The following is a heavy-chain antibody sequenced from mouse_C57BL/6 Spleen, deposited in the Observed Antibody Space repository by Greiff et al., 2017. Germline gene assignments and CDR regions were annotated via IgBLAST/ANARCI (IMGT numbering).Heavy chain of an antibody. V-gene: IGHV3-6*01. CDR3: ARGRVYGSSYYAMDY. CDR1: GYSITSGYY. D-gene: IGHD1-1*01. J-gene: IGHJ4*01. Sequence: EVQLQESGPGLVKPSQSLSLTCSVTGYSITSGYYWNWIRQFPGNKLEWMGYISYDGSNNYNPSLKNRISITRDTSKNQFFLKLNSVTTEDTATYYCARGRVYGSSYYAMDYWGQGTSVTVSS. CDR2: ISYDGSN.